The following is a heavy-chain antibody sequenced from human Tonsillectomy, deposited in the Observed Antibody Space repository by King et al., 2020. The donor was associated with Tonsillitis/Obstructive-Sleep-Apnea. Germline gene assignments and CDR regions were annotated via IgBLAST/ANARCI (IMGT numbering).Heavy chain of an antibody. V-gene: IGHV5-10-1*01. Sequence: QLVQSGAEVKKPGESLRISCKGSGYSFTSYWISWVRQMPGKGLEWMGRIDPSDSYTNYSPSFQGHVTISADKSISTAYLQWSSLKASDTAMYYCARVDVSGNFPQYYYYGMDVWGQGTTVTVSS. D-gene: IGHD3-16*01. CDR3: ARVDVSGNFPQYYYYGMDV. CDR2: IDPSDSYT. J-gene: IGHJ6*02. CDR1: GYSFTSYW.